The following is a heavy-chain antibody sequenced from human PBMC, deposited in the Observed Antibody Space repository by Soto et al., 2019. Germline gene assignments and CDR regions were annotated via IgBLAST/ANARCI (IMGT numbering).Heavy chain of an antibody. D-gene: IGHD2-15*01. J-gene: IGHJ5*02. CDR1: GYTFTSYG. Sequence: ASVKVSCKASGYTFTSYGISWVRQAPGQGLEWMGWISAYNGNTNYAQKLQGRVTMTTDTSTSTAYMELRSLRSDDTAVYYCARDAYCSGGSCYLGWFDPWGQGTLVTVS. CDR2: ISAYNGNT. V-gene: IGHV1-18*04. CDR3: ARDAYCSGGSCYLGWFDP.